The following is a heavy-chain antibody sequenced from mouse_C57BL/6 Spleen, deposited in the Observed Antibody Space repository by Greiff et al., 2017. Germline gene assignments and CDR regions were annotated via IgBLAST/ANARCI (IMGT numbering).Heavy chain of an antibody. D-gene: IGHD1-1*01. CDR2: ISNGGGST. CDR3: ARHPKYYYGSNGAMDY. V-gene: IGHV5-12*01. CDR1: GFTFSDYY. J-gene: IGHJ4*01. Sequence: EVKLMESGGGLVQPGGSLKLSCAASGFTFSDYYMYWVRQTPEKRLEWVAYISNGGGSTYYPDTVKGRFTISRDNAKNTLYLQMSRLKSEDTAMYYCARHPKYYYGSNGAMDYWGQGTSVTVSS.